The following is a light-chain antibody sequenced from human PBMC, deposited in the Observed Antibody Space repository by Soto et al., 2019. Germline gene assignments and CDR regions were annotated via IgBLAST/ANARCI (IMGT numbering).Light chain of an antibody. CDR3: QQYGSSPWT. J-gene: IGKJ1*01. V-gene: IGKV3-20*01. CDR1: PSVSSSY. CDR2: GAS. Sequence: EIVLTQSPGTLSLSPGERGTLSCSASPSVSSSYLAWYQQKPGQAPRLLIYGASSRATGIPDRCSGSGSGTDFTLTISRLEPEDFAVYYCQQYGSSPWTFGQGTKVDIK.